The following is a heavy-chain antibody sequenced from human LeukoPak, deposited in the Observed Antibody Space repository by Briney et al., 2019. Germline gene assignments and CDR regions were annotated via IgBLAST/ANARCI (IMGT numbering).Heavy chain of an antibody. V-gene: IGHV4-59*12. Sequence: SETLSLTCTVSGGSISSYYWSWIRQPPGKGLEWIGYIYYSGSTKYNPSLKSRVTMSVDTSRNQFSLKLSSVTAADTAVYYCARVGAAALVDYWGQGTLVTVSS. J-gene: IGHJ4*02. CDR3: ARVGAAALVDY. CDR1: GGSISSYY. D-gene: IGHD6-13*01. CDR2: IYYSGST.